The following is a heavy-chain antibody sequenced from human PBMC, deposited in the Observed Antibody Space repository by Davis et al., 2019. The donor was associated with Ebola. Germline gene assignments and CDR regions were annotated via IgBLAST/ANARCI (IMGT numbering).Heavy chain of an antibody. D-gene: IGHD3-10*01. CDR1: GGSISSHY. V-gene: IGHV4-59*11. CDR2: IHYSGST. Sequence: MPGGSLRLSCTVSGGSISSHYWTWIRQPPGKGLEWIGHIHYSGSTHYNPSLKSRVTTSVDTSKNQFSLKLSSVIAADTADYYCARGELLDIWGQGTMVTVSS. J-gene: IGHJ3*02. CDR3: ARGELLDI.